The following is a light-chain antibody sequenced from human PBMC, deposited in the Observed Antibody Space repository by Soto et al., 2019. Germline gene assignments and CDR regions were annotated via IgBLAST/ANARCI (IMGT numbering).Light chain of an antibody. CDR1: SSDVGGYNY. CDR3: NSYTSKSTGV. Sequence: QSALTQPASVSGSPGQSITISCTGTSSDVGGYNYVSWYQQHPGTAPKLIIYEVSNRPSGVSNRFSGSKSGNTASLTISGLPAEDEADYYCNSYTSKSTGVFGTGTKVTVL. CDR2: EVS. V-gene: IGLV2-14*01. J-gene: IGLJ1*01.